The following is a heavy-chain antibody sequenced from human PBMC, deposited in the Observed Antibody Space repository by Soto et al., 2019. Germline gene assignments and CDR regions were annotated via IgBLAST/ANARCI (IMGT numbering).Heavy chain of an antibody. J-gene: IGHJ4*02. V-gene: IGHV4-31*03. CDR3: ARSPEATVTAFDY. D-gene: IGHD4-17*01. Sequence: QVQLQESGPGLVKPSQTLSLTCTVSGGSISSGGYYWSWIRQHPGKGLEWIGYIYYSGSTYYNPSLRRRVTTSVDTSKNQFALKLSSVTAAATAVYYCARSPEATVTAFDYWGQGTLVTVSS. CDR1: GGSISSGGYY. CDR2: IYYSGST.